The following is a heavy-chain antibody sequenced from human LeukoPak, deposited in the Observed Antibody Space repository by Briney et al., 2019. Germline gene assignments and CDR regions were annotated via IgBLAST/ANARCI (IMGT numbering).Heavy chain of an antibody. D-gene: IGHD3-22*01. Sequence: GGSLRLSCAASGFTFSSYSMNWVRQAPGKGLEWVSSISSSSSYIYYADSVKGRFTISRDNAKNSLYLQMNSLRAEDTAVYYCARDSSGYYCFDYWGQGTLVTVSS. CDR2: ISSSSSYI. CDR1: GFTFSSYS. V-gene: IGHV3-21*01. J-gene: IGHJ4*02. CDR3: ARDSSGYYCFDY.